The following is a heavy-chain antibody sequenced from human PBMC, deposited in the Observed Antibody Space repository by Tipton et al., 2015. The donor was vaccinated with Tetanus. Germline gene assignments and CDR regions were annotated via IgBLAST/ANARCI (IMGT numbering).Heavy chain of an antibody. Sequence: SLTCTVSGDSISRGSYTWSCIRQRPGKGLEWIGYIFHSGSTSYNPSLKSRVTISLDRSKNQFSLSLRSVTAADTAVYFCSRALGSTDPQQPGVYFFYYYGMDVRGHGTSVTVSS. D-gene: IGHD2-2*01. J-gene: IGHJ6*02. CDR2: IFHSGST. CDR1: GDSISRGSYT. CDR3: SRALGSTDPQQPGVYFFYYYGMDV. V-gene: IGHV4-30-2*01.